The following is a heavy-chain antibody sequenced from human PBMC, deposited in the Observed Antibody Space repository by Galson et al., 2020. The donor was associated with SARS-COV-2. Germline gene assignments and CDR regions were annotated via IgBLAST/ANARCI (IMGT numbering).Heavy chain of an antibody. CDR1: GFTFSWFS. J-gene: IGHJ3*01. D-gene: IGHD3-3*01. Sequence: GGSLRLSCAASGFTFSWFSMNWVRQAPGKGLEWLSYISNTSSTKFFADSVEGRFTISRDNAKNSLYLQMNSLRDEDTAMYYCARDLGSGYDPNGFDVWGQGTLVTVSS. CDR3: ARDLGSGYDPNGFDV. CDR2: ISNTSSTK. V-gene: IGHV3-48*02.